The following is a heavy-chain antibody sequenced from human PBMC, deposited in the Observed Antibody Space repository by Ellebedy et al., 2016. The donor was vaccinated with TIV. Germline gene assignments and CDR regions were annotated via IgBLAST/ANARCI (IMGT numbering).Heavy chain of an antibody. D-gene: IGHD3/OR15-3a*01. J-gene: IGHJ6*03. Sequence: SETLSLTXTVSGGSFSIYYWSWLRQPAGKGLEWIGRFYTSGGTNYNPSLKSRVTMSVDTSKNQFSLNLSSVTAADTAVYYCARSLGPHYYYYMDVWGKGTTVTVSS. CDR3: ARSLGPHYYYYMDV. V-gene: IGHV4-4*07. CDR1: GGSFSIYY. CDR2: FYTSGGT.